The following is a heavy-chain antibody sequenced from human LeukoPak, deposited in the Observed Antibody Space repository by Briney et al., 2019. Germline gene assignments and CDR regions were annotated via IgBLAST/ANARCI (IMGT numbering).Heavy chain of an antibody. CDR3: ARDISNAGTAMAY. CDR1: GFTFSSYG. Sequence: GGSLRLSCAASGFTFSSYGMHWVRQAPGKGLEWVAVIWYDGSNRYYADSVKGRFTISRDNSKNTLYLQMNSLRAEDTAVYYCARDISNAGTAMAYWGQGTLVTVSS. J-gene: IGHJ4*02. V-gene: IGHV3-33*01. CDR2: IWYDGSNR. D-gene: IGHD5-18*01.